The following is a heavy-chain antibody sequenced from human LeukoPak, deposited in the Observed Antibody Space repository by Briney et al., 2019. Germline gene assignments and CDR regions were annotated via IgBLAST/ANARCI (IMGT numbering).Heavy chain of an antibody. D-gene: IGHD3-10*01. CDR3: ARAGSHWHYVY. J-gene: IGHJ4*02. V-gene: IGHV3-7*01. Sequence: GGSLRLSCAASGLTFSSHWMHWVRQSPTKGQEWVANIKQDGSERYYVDSVKGRFTISRDNAKNSLSLQMNNLRVEDTAVYYCARAGSHWHYVYWGQGTVVTVSS. CDR2: IKQDGSER. CDR1: GLTFSSHW.